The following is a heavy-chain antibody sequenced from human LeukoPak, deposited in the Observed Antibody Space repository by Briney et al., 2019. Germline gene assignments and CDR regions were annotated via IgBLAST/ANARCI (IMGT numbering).Heavy chain of an antibody. CDR1: GDSISSYY. V-gene: IGHV4-4*07. CDR3: AREGYDSSAYYF. Sequence: SETLSLTCTVSGDSISSYYWSWIRQPAGKGLEWIGRIYTSGTTNYNPSLKSRVTMSVDTSKNQFSLKLSSVTAADTAVYYCAREGYDSSAYYFWGQGTLVTVSS. CDR2: IYTSGTT. D-gene: IGHD3-22*01. J-gene: IGHJ4*02.